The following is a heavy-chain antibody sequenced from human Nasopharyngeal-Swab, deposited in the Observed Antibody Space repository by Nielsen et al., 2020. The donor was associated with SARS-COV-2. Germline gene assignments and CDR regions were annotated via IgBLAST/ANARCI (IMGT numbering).Heavy chain of an antibody. CDR1: EFSFSAYH. CDR3: PRGRDSFNL. Sequence: GYLIIYCAASEFSFSAYHMDWVREAPGKRLDWVGRIRSKPNSHNTEYAASVKGRFIVSRDDSTIPRYHQMKSQETEDTAVYYCPRGRDSFNLWGQRTMVTVSS. J-gene: IGHJ3*01. CDR2: IRSKPNSHNT. V-gene: IGHV3-72*01.